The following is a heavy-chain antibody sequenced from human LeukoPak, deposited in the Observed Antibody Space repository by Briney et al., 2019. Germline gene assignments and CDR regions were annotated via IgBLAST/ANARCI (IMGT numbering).Heavy chain of an antibody. J-gene: IGHJ4*02. V-gene: IGHV1-69*13. CDR1: GGTFSSYA. CDR2: IIPIFGTA. Sequence: ASVKVSCKASGGTFSSYAISWVRQAPGQGLEWMGGIIPIFGTANYAQKFQGRVTITADESTSTAYMELSSLRSEDTAVYYCARVIGSGYRHLDYGGQGTRVTVSS. CDR3: ARVIGSGYRHLDY. D-gene: IGHD5-12*01.